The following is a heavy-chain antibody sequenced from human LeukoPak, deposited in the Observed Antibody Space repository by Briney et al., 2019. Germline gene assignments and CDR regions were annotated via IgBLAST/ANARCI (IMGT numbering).Heavy chain of an antibody. D-gene: IGHD2-15*01. J-gene: IGHJ4*02. CDR3: ARDWRGGTDY. V-gene: IGHV3-48*03. CDR2: ISSSGSTI. Sequence: PGGSLRLSCIVSGFTFSSYEMNWVRQVPGKGLEWLSYISSSGSTIYYADSVKGRFTMSRDNAKNSLYLQMNSLRVEDTALYYCARDWRGGTDYWGQGTLVTVSS. CDR1: GFTFSSYE.